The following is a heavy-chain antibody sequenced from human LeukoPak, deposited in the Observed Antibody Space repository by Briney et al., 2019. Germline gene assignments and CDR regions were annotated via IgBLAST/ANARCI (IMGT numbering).Heavy chain of an antibody. J-gene: IGHJ4*02. CDR3: AKDRANWAIDD. Sequence: SGGSLRLSCAASGFTFSSYSMNWVRQAPGKGLEWVSYISSSSSTIYYADSVKGRFTISRDNAKNSLYLQMNSLRAEDTAVYYCAKDRANWAIDDWGQGTQVTVSS. D-gene: IGHD3-16*01. CDR2: ISSSSSTI. CDR1: GFTFSSYS. V-gene: IGHV3-48*01.